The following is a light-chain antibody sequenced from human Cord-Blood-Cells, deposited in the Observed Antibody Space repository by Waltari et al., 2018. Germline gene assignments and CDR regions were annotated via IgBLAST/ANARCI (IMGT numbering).Light chain of an antibody. V-gene: IGLV1-44*01. J-gene: IGLJ3*02. Sequence: QSVLTQPPSASGTPGQRVTISCSGSSSNIGSNTVHWYQPLPGTAPKLPIYSNNQRPSGVPDRFSGSKSGTSASLAISGLQSEDEADYYCAAWDDSLNGPVFGGGTKLTVL. CDR3: AAWDDSLNGPV. CDR1: SSNIGSNT. CDR2: SNN.